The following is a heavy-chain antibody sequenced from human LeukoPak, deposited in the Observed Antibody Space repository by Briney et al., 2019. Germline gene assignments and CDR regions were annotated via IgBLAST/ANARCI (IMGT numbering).Heavy chain of an antibody. CDR2: ISHDGRSR. J-gene: IGHJ4*02. CDR3: ARDRDYIFFDY. V-gene: IGHV3-74*03. CDR1: GFTVSSNY. Sequence: GSLRLSCAASGFTVSSNYMSWVRQAPGKGLVWVSRISHDGRSRTYADSVKGRFTISRDNAENTLYLQMNSLRVEDTAVYFCARDRDYIFFDYWGQGALVTVSS. D-gene: IGHD4-11*01.